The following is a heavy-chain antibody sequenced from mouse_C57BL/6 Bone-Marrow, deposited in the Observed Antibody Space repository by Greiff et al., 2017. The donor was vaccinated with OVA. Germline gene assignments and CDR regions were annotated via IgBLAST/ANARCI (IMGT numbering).Heavy chain of an antibody. CDR3: ARAKGYYSNYERYFDV. V-gene: IGHV1-18*01. D-gene: IGHD2-5*01. Sequence: VQLKESGPELVKPGASVKIPCKASGYTFTDYNMDWVKQSPGKSLEWIGDINPNNGGTIYNQKFKGKATLTVDKSSSTAYMELRSLTSEDTAVYYCARAKGYYSNYERYFDVWGTGTTVTVSS. J-gene: IGHJ1*03. CDR2: INPNNGGT. CDR1: GYTFTDYN.